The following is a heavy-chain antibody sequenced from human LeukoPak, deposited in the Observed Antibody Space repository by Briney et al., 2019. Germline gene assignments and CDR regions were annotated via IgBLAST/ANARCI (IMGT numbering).Heavy chain of an antibody. V-gene: IGHV3-11*01. Sequence: GGSLRLSCAASGFTFSDHYMSWIRQAPGKGLEWVSYISSSGSTIYYADSVKGRFTISRDNAKNSLYLQMNSLRAEDTAVYYCARGDDNVVTLFDYWGQGTLVTVSS. D-gene: IGHD2-15*01. CDR3: ARGDDNVVTLFDY. CDR1: GFTFSDHY. CDR2: ISSSGSTI. J-gene: IGHJ4*02.